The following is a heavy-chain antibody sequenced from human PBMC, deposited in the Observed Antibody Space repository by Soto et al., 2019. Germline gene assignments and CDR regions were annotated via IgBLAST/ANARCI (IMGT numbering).Heavy chain of an antibody. CDR1: GGSISSYY. CDR3: ARDGGYCSGGSCYSDGFDY. CDR2: IYYSGST. V-gene: IGHV4-59*01. J-gene: IGHJ4*02. D-gene: IGHD2-15*01. Sequence: KPSETLSLTCTVSGGSISSYYWSWIRQPPGKGLEWIGYIYYSGSTNYNPSLKSRVTISVDTSKNQFSLKLSSVTAADTAVCYCARDGGYCSGGSCYSDGFDYWGQGTLVTVSS.